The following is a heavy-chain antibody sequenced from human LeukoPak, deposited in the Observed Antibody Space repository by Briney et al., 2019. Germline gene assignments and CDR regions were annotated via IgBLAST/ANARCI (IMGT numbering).Heavy chain of an antibody. CDR3: AKCLSDILTGSCWYYYYGMDV. V-gene: IGHV3-30*18. CDR2: ISYDGSNK. J-gene: IGHJ6*02. CDR1: GFTFSSYG. Sequence: PGGSLTLSCAASGFTFSSYGMHWVRQAPGKGLEWVAVISYDGSNKYYADSVKGRFTISRDNSKNTLYLQMNSLRAEDTAVYYCAKCLSDILTGSCWYYYYGMDVGRQGTTVTVSS. D-gene: IGHD3-9*01.